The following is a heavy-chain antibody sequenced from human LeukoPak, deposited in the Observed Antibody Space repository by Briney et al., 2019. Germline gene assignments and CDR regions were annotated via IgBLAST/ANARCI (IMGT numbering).Heavy chain of an antibody. D-gene: IGHD5-12*01. CDR2: ISSSGSTI. CDR3: AKRKGYSGYADAFDI. Sequence: GGSLRLSCAASGFTFSDYYMSWIRQAPGKGLEWVSYISSSGSTIYYADSVKGRFTISRDNAKNSLYLRMNSLRAEDTAVYYCAKRKGYSGYADAFDIWGQGTMVTVSS. J-gene: IGHJ3*02. V-gene: IGHV3-11*01. CDR1: GFTFSDYY.